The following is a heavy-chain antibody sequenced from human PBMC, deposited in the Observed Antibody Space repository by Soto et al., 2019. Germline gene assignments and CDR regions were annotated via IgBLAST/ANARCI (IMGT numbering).Heavy chain of an antibody. CDR3: AGFGHYYGSGSYLYYGMDV. J-gene: IGHJ6*02. D-gene: IGHD3-10*01. CDR2: TYYRSKWYN. Sequence: PSQTLSLTCAISGDSVSSNSAAWNWIRQSPSRGLEWLGRTYYRSKWYNDYAVSVKSRITINPDTSKNQFSLQLNSVTPEDTAVYYCAGFGHYYGSGSYLYYGMDVRGQGTTVTVSS. CDR1: GDSVSSNSAA. V-gene: IGHV6-1*01.